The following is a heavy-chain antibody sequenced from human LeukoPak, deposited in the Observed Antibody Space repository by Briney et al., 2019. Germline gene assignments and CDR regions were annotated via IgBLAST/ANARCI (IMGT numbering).Heavy chain of an antibody. CDR1: GXSISSYH. CDR2: IYYSGST. V-gene: IGHV4-59*01. CDR3: ARDSEQWLGMFDP. Sequence: PSETLSLTCTVSGXSISSYHWSWIRQPPGKGLEWIGSIYYSGSTNYNPSLRSRVTISVDTSKNQFSLRLSSVTAADTAVYYCARDSEQWLGMFDPWGQGTLVTVSS. J-gene: IGHJ5*02. D-gene: IGHD6-19*01.